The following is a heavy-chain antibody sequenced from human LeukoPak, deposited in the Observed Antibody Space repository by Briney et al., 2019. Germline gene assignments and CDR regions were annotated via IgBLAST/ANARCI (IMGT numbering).Heavy chain of an antibody. CDR3: AKDPQAAAGLNWFDP. CDR1: GFTFGSYA. J-gene: IGHJ5*02. V-gene: IGHV3-23*01. CDR2: ISKGGVTT. Sequence: GGSLRLSCAASGFTFGSYAMSWVRQTPGKSLEWVSIISKGGVTTYYADSVRGRFTVSRDNSKNTLYLQMNSLRAEDTAVYYCAKDPQAAAGLNWFDPWGQGTLVTVSS. D-gene: IGHD6-13*01.